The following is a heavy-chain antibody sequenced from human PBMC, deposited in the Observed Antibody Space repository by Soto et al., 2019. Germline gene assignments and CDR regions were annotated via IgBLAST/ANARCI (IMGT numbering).Heavy chain of an antibody. CDR2: IYPGDSDT. V-gene: IGHV5-51*01. CDR3: ARHDRCSSTSCYVDY. Sequence: GESLKISCTGSRYSLTGYWIVCVRQMPGKGLEWMGIIYPGDSDTRYSPSFQGQVTISADKSISTAYLQWSSLKASDTAMYYCARHDRCSSTSCYVDYWGQGTLVTVSS. CDR1: RYSLTGYW. D-gene: IGHD2-2*01. J-gene: IGHJ4*02.